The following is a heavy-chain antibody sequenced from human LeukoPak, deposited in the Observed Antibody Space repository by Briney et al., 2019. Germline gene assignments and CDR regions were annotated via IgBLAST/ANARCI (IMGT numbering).Heavy chain of an antibody. D-gene: IGHD6-19*01. Sequence: PSETLSLTCIVSGGSISSYYWSWIRQPPGKGLEWIGYIYYSGSTNYNPSLKSRVTISVDTSKNQFSLKLSSVTAADTAVYYCASTVAGPNYFDYWGQGTLVTVSS. CDR1: GGSISSYY. CDR2: IYYSGST. CDR3: ASTVAGPNYFDY. V-gene: IGHV4-59*01. J-gene: IGHJ4*02.